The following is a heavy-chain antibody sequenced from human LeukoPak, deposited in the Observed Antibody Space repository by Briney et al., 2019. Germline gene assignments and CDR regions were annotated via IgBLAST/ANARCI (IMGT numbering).Heavy chain of an antibody. V-gene: IGHV4-59*01. CDR1: GGSINSYY. J-gene: IGHJ5*02. CDR2: IYYSGST. Sequence: SQTLSLTCTVSGGSINSYYWSWIRQPPGKGLEWIGYIYYSGSTNYNPSLKSRVTISVDTSKNQFSLKLSSVTAADTAVYYCARELEYYDILTGYYPYNWFDPWGQGTLVTVSS. D-gene: IGHD3-9*01. CDR3: ARELEYYDILTGYYPYNWFDP.